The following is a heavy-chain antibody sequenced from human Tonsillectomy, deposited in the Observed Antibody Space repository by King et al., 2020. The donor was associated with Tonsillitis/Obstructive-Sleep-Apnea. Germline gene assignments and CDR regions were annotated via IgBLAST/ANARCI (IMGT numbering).Heavy chain of an antibody. J-gene: IGHJ6*03. Sequence: VQLVESGGGLVKPGGSLRLSCAGSRFTFSSYSMNWVRQAPGKGLEWVSSISSSSSYIYYADSVKGRFTISRDNAKNSLYLQMNSLRAEDTAVYYCARTHGGDSSSLYYYYYMDVWGKGTTVTVSS. CDR2: ISSSSSYI. CDR3: ARTHGGDSSSLYYYYYMDV. D-gene: IGHD4-23*01. CDR1: RFTFSSYS. V-gene: IGHV3-21*01.